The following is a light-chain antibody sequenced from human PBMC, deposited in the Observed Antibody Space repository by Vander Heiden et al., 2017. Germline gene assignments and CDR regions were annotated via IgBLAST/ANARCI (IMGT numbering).Light chain of an antibody. V-gene: IGKV1-33*01. CDR1: QDISNY. J-gene: IGKJ2*01. Sequence: DIQMTQSPSSLSASVGDRVTITFQASQDISNYLNWYQQKPGKAPKLLIYDASNLETGVPSRFSGGGSGTDFTFTISSLQPEDIATYYCQQYDNLPYTFGQGTKVEIK. CDR2: DAS. CDR3: QQYDNLPYT.